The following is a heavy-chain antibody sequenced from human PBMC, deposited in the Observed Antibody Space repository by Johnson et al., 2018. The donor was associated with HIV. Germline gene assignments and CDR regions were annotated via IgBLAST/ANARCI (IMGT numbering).Heavy chain of an antibody. D-gene: IGHD4-23*01. V-gene: IGHV3-9*01. J-gene: IGHJ3*02. Sequence: VESGGGLVQPGGSLRLSCAASGFTFDDYAMHWVRQAPGKGLEWVSGISWNSGTKGYADSVEGRFTISRDNAKNSLFLQMSSLTIEDTALYYCAKDIEPGGGNFLVGTFHIWGQGTMVIVSS. CDR1: GFTFDDYA. CDR3: AKDIEPGGGNFLVGTFHI. CDR2: ISWNSGTK.